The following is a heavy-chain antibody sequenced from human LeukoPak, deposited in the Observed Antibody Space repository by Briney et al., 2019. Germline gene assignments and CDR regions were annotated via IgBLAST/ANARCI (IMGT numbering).Heavy chain of an antibody. CDR2: INTNTGKP. V-gene: IGHV7-4-1*02. Sequence: ASVKVSCKASGYTFTSYAMNWVRQAPGQGLEWMGWINTNTGKPTYAQGFTGRFVFSLDTSVSTAYLQISSLKGEDTAVYYCARDWRPYCSSTSCSTFDYWGQGTLVTVSS. J-gene: IGHJ4*02. D-gene: IGHD2-2*02. CDR3: ARDWRPYCSSTSCSTFDY. CDR1: GYTFTSYA.